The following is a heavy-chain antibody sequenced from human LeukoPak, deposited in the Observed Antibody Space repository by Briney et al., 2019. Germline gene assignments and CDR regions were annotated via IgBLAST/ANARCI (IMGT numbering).Heavy chain of an antibody. CDR1: GGSISSYY. J-gene: IGHJ3*02. CDR2: IYYSGST. CDR3: ARGVRAFGELYGHDAFDI. D-gene: IGHD3-10*01. V-gene: IGHV4-59*01. Sequence: SETLSLTCTVSGGSISSYYWSWIRQPPGKGLEWIGYIYYSGSTNYNPSLKSRVTISVDTSKNQSSLKLSSVTAADTAVYYCARGVRAFGELYGHDAFDIWGQGTMVTVSS.